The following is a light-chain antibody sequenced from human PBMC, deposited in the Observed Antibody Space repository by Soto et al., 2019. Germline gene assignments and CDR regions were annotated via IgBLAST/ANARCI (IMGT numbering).Light chain of an antibody. J-gene: IGLJ2*01. V-gene: IGLV4-69*01. Sequence: QLVLTQSPSASASLGASVKLTCTLTSGHTSYAIAWHQQQPEKGPRYLMKLDSDGSHTKGDGIPDRFSGSSFGAERYLTISSLQSEDEADYYCQTWATGIVVFGGGTKLTVL. CDR2: LDSDGSH. CDR3: QTWATGIVV. CDR1: SGHTSYA.